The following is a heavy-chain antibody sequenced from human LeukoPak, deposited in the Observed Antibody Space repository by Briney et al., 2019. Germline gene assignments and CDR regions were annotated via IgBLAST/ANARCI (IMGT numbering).Heavy chain of an antibody. CDR2: INHSGST. CDR1: GGSFSGYY. Sequence: SETLSLTCAVYGGSFSGYYWSWIRQPPGKGLEWIGEINHSGSTNYNPSLKSRVTMSVDTSKNQFSLKLSSVTAADTAVYYCAREDGLAFDYWGQGTLVTVSS. V-gene: IGHV4-34*01. J-gene: IGHJ4*02. D-gene: IGHD5-24*01. CDR3: AREDGLAFDY.